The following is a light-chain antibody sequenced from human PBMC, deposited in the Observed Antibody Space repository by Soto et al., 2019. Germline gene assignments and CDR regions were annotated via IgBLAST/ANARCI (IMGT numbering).Light chain of an antibody. V-gene: IGLV2-23*02. J-gene: IGLJ1*01. CDR2: EVS. CDR1: SSDVGSYNL. Sequence: QSVLTQPASVSGSPGQSITISCTGTSSDVGSYNLVSWYQQHPGKAPKLVIYEVSKRPSGVSNRFSGSKSANTASLTISGLQADDEADYYCCSYGGRSTYVFGTGTKVTVL. CDR3: CSYGGRSTYV.